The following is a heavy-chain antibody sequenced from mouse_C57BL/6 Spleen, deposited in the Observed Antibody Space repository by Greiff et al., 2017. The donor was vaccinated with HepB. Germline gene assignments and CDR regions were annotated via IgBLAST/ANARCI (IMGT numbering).Heavy chain of an antibody. CDR2: IRLKSDNYAT. CDR1: GFTFSNYW. Sequence: EVKVEESGGGLVQPGGSMKLSCVASGFTFSNYWMNWVRQSPEKGLEWVAQIRLKSDNYATHYAESVKGRFTISRDDSKSSVYLQMNNVRAEDTGIYYCTVEDYYGSSHWYFDVWGTGTTVTVSS. D-gene: IGHD1-1*01. J-gene: IGHJ1*03. CDR3: TVEDYYGSSHWYFDV. V-gene: IGHV6-3*01.